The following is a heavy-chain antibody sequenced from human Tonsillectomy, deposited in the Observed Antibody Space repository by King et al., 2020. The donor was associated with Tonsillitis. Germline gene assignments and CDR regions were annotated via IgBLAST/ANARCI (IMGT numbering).Heavy chain of an antibody. CDR1: GGSISSGSYS. CDR2: IYNSGST. V-gene: IGHV4-30-4*07. CDR3: ARDSEYYYYAMDV. J-gene: IGHJ6*02. Sequence: VQLQESGPGLVKPSQTLSLTCVVSGGSISSGSYSWSWIRQPPGKGLEWIGYIYNSGSTNYNPSLKSRVTISVDTSKNQFSLKLSSVTAADTAVYYCARDSEYYYYAMDVWGQGTTVTVSS.